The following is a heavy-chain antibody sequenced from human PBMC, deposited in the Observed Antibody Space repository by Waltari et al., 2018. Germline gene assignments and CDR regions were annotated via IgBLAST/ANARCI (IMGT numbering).Heavy chain of an antibody. CDR1: GFTFSTNN. CDR2: ISSTTTT. V-gene: IGHV3-48*01. Sequence: EVHLVASGGGLVQPGESLRLSCAASGFTFSTNNMNWVRQAPGKGLEWVSYISSTTTTYYADYVKGRFTISRDNAKNSLYLQMNSLRAEDTALYYCARGRNGYIQDVFDIWGQGTMVSVSS. D-gene: IGHD5-12*01. CDR3: ARGRNGYIQDVFDI. J-gene: IGHJ3*02.